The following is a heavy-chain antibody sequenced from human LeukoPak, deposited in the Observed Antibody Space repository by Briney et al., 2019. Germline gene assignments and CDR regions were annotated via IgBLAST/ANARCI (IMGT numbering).Heavy chain of an antibody. CDR1: GFTFSRFA. CDR2: ISSSSSYI. CDR3: AKEAQQLGVGDAFDI. D-gene: IGHD6-13*01. V-gene: IGHV3-21*04. J-gene: IGHJ3*02. Sequence: GGSLRLSCAASGFTFSRFAMNWVRQAPGKGLEWVSCISSSSSYIKYADSVKGRLTISRDDAKNSLYLQMNSLRTEDTALYYCAKEAQQLGVGDAFDIWGQGTMVTVSS.